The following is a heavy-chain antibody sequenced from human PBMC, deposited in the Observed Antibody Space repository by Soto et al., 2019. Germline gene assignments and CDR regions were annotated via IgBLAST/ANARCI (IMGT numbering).Heavy chain of an antibody. V-gene: IGHV1-8*01. CDR2: VNPKSANT. CDR1: GYAFNNYD. CDR3: AREPVGQDYLDV. D-gene: IGHD1-26*01. J-gene: IGHJ6*03. Sequence: QVQLVQSGAEVKEPGASVKVSCKAAGYAFNNYDINWVRQAPGQGLEWMGWVNPKSANTGYAQKFKGSVTMTRDNSLTTAYMELTSLTSEDTAFSYCAREPVGQDYLDVWGMGTTVTVSS.